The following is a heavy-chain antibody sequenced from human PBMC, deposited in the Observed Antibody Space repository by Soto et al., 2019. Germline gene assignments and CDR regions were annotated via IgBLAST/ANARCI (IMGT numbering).Heavy chain of an antibody. J-gene: IGHJ4*02. V-gene: IGHV3-74*01. CDR3: STLGGPHLESRDY. CDR2: LKGEGSDT. Sequence: EVRLVESGGGLVQPGGSLRLSCAASGFTFSSSRMNWVRQVPGTGLVWVSHLKGEGSDTSYAESVKGRFTVSRDNAKDTLYLQMSNLRAEDTALYDCSTLGGPHLESRDYWGQGTLVTVSS. D-gene: IGHD1-1*01. CDR1: GFTFSSSR.